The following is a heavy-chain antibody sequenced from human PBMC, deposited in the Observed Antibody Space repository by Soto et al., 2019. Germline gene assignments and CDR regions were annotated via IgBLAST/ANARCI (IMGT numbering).Heavy chain of an antibody. V-gene: IGHV1-18*01. J-gene: IGHJ6*02. CDR3: AREGPAPYYPSGMDV. CDR2: ISAYNGNT. CDR1: GYSFTTYG. Sequence: QVQLVQSGGEVKKPGASVKVSCKTSGYSFTTYGISWVRQAPGQGLEWMGWISAYNGNTNYAQKLQGRGTMRTHTSTSTAYMELRRLRSDDTSVYYCAREGPAPYYPSGMDVWGQGGTVTVSS.